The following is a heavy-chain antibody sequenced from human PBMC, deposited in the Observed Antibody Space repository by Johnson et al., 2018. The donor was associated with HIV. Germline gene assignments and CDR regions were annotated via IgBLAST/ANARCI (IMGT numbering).Heavy chain of an antibody. CDR2: INWNGGST. J-gene: IGHJ3*02. CDR1: GFTPDDYG. V-gene: IGHV3-20*04. CDR3: ARDRTGGSYPRAFDI. Sequence: VQPVASGGGVVRLGRSLRLPCAAPGFTPDDYGMSWVRQAPGKGLEWVSGINWNGGSTGYADSVKGRFTISRDNAKNSLYLQMNSLRAEDTALYYCARDRTGGSYPRAFDIWGQGTMVTVSS. D-gene: IGHD1-26*01.